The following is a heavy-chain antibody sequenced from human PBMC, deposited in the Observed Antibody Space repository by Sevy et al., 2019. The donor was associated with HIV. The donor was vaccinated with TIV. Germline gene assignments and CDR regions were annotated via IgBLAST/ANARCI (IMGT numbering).Heavy chain of an antibody. J-gene: IGHJ5*02. Sequence: GGSLRLSCAASGFTFSSYSMNWVRQAPGKGLEWVSSISSSSSYIYYADSVEGRFTISRDNAKNSLYLQMNSLRAEDTAVYYCAGRIVGATVYNWFDPWGQGTLVTVSS. CDR3: AGRIVGATVYNWFDP. CDR1: GFTFSSYS. CDR2: ISSSSSYI. V-gene: IGHV3-21*01. D-gene: IGHD1-26*01.